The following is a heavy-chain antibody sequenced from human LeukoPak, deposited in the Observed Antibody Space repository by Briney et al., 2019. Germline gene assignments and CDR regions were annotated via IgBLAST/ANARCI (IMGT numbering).Heavy chain of an antibody. V-gene: IGHV4-31*03. CDR1: GSSVSSDDYY. CDR3: ARVKVLRFLEWFLDF. Sequence: SETLSLTCSVSGSSVSSDDYYWSWVRQHPGKGLEWIGYVYYSGSSYYTPSLESRVTMSVEVSKNQFSLELRSVTAADTAVYYCARVKVLRFLEWFLDFWGQGALVTVSS. J-gene: IGHJ4*02. CDR2: VYYSGSS. D-gene: IGHD3-3*01.